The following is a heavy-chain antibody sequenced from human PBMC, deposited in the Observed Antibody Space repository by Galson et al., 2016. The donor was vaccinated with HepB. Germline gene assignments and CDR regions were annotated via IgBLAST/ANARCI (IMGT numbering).Heavy chain of an antibody. CDR2: ISVTSTYT. V-gene: IGHV3-11*06. CDR1: GFTFSDYY. D-gene: IGHD4-23*01. Sequence: SLRLSCAASGFTFSDYYMSWIRQAPGKGLEWVSYISVTSTYTNYADSVKGRFTVSRDNAKNSLYLQMNTLRAEDTAIYYCARESYYGGNSLDQYYFDYWGQGTLVTVSS. J-gene: IGHJ4*02. CDR3: ARESYYGGNSLDQYYFDY.